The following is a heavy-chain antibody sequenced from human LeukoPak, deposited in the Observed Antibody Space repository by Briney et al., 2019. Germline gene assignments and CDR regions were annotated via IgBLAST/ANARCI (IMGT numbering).Heavy chain of an antibody. D-gene: IGHD6-13*01. CDR3: ARDPEVAAAAYFDY. V-gene: IGHV3-11*01. J-gene: IGHJ4*02. Sequence: GGSLRLSCAASGFTFSDYYMSWIRQAPGKGLEWVSYISSGGSTIYYADSVKGRFTISRDNAKNSLYLQMNSLRAEDTAVYYCARDPEVAAAAYFDYWGQGTLVTVSS. CDR2: ISSGGSTI. CDR1: GFTFSDYY.